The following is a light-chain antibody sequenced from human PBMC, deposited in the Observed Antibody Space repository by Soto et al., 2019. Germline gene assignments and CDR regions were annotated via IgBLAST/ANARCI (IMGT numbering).Light chain of an antibody. J-gene: IGKJ3*01. Sequence: EIVMTQSPATLSVSPGERATLSCRANQSVSSNLAWYQQKPGQAPRLLIYGASTRATGIPARFSGSGSGTEFTLTISSLQSEDFAVYYCQQYNNWPPGFTFGPGTKVDIK. CDR1: QSVSSN. CDR2: GAS. V-gene: IGKV3-15*01. CDR3: QQYNNWPPGFT.